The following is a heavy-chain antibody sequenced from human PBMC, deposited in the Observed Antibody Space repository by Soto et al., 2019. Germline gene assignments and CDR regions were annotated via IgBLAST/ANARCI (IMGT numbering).Heavy chain of an antibody. CDR2: IIPIVDIT. Sequence: QVQLVQSGAEVKKPGSSVKVSCKTSGGTFTSYTISWVRQAPGQGLEWMGRIIPIVDITNYAKKFQDRVTITADTSTSPAYTVLSSLTSVDPAVYYCAPATMIPGVAIHYCGQGTVVTVSS. V-gene: IGHV1-69*02. J-gene: IGHJ4*02. CDR3: APATMIPGVAIHY. CDR1: GGTFTSYT. D-gene: IGHD3-10*01.